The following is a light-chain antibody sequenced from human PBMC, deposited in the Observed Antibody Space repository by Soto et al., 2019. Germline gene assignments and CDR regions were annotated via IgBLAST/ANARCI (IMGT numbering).Light chain of an antibody. CDR2: DAS. CDR1: RSVSSS. CDR3: QQRGGWPRT. Sequence: EMVLTKFPATLSLSPGERATLSCRASRSVSSSLGWYQQKPGQAPRLLIYDASNRATGIPARFSGSGSGTDFTLTISSLEPEDFAVYYCQQRGGWPRTFGQGTKVEIK. V-gene: IGKV3-11*01. J-gene: IGKJ2*01.